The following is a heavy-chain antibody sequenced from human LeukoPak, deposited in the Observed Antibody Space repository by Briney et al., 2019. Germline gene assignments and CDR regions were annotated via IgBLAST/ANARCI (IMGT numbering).Heavy chain of an antibody. CDR2: ISSSGSTI. CDR3: ARAGGFDAFDI. V-gene: IGHV3-48*04. J-gene: IGHJ3*02. Sequence: GGSLRLSCAASGFTFSDYSVHWVRQAPGKGLEWVSYISSSGSTIYYADSVKGRFTISRDNAKNSLYLQMNSLRAEDTAVYYCARAGGFDAFDIWGQGTMVTVSS. D-gene: IGHD1-26*01. CDR1: GFTFSDYS.